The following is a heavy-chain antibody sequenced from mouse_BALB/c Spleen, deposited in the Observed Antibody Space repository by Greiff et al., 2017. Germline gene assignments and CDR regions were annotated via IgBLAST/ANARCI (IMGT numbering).Heavy chain of an antibody. CDR2: IDPENGNT. J-gene: IGHJ3*01. V-gene: IGHV14-1*02. Sequence: EVKLVESGAELVRPGALVKLSCKASGFNIKDYYMHWVKQRPEQGLEWIGWIDPENGNTIYDPKFQGKASITADTSSNTAYLQLSSLTSEDTAVYYCAPYGNGAWFAYWGQGTLVTVSA. CDR1: GFNIKDYY. CDR3: APYGNGAWFAY. D-gene: IGHD2-10*02.